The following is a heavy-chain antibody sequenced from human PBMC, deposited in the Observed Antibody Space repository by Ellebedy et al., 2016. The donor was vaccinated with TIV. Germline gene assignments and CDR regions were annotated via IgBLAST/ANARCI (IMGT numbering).Heavy chain of an antibody. Sequence: SETLSLTCTVSGYSISSDYYWGWIRQPPGKGLEWIGSVYHSGTTYYNPSLKTPVTISIDSSKNQFSLKLNSVTAADTAVYYCARGGTSGTQHCDYWGQGTLVTVSS. V-gene: IGHV4-38-2*02. CDR3: ARGGTSGTQHCDY. CDR2: VYHSGTT. J-gene: IGHJ4*02. D-gene: IGHD3-10*01. CDR1: GYSISSDYY.